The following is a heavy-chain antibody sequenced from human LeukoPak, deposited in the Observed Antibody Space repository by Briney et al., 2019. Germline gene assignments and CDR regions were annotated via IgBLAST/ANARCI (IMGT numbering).Heavy chain of an antibody. J-gene: IGHJ4*02. CDR1: GGSISPYY. V-gene: IGHV4-59*01. D-gene: IGHD1-26*01. CDR2: IYYSGST. Sequence: SETLSLTCTVSGGSISPYYWSWIRQPPGMGLEWIGYIYYSGSTTYNPSLKSRVTISVDTSKDQFSLKLNSVTAADTAVYYCARIGNGGSYYTLFDYWGQGILVTVSS. CDR3: ARIGNGGSYYTLFDY.